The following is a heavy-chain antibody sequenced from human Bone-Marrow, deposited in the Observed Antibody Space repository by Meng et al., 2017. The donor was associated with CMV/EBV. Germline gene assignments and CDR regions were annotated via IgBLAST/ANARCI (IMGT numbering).Heavy chain of an antibody. CDR2: IYYSGST. CDR3: ARDRIVGATLDY. CDR1: GGSISSSSYY. J-gene: IGHJ4*02. D-gene: IGHD1-26*01. V-gene: IGHV4-39*07. Sequence: SETLSLTCTVSGGSISSSSYYWGWIRQPPGKGLEWIGSIYYSGSTYYNPSLKSRVTISVDTSKNQFSLTLSSVTAADTAVYYCARDRIVGATLDYWGQGTLVTVSS.